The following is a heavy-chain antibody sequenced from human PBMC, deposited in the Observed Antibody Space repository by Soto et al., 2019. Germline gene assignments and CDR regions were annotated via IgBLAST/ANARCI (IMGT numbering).Heavy chain of an antibody. CDR1: GYTLTSYT. CDR2: INAGNGNT. Sequence: GPVKVSCKASGYTLTSYTIHWVRQAPGQRLEWMGWINAGNGNTKYSQKFQGRVTITRDTSASTAYMELSSLRSEDTAVYYCARHFLKLGWFDPWGQGTLVTVSS. V-gene: IGHV1-3*01. J-gene: IGHJ5*02. CDR3: ARHFLKLGWFDP. D-gene: IGHD7-27*01.